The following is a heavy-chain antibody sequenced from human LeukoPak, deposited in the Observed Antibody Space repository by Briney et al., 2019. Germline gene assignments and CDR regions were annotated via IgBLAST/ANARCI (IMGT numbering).Heavy chain of an antibody. Sequence: GGSLRLSCSPSGFSLSNYWMHWVRQAPGKGLVWVSRINPDGSETNHADSVKGRFTISRDNAKNTLYLQMNSLRVEDTAVYYCSRDTYGYEDHWGQGTLVTVSS. CDR3: SRDTYGYEDH. CDR1: GFSLSNYW. J-gene: IGHJ4*02. V-gene: IGHV3-74*01. CDR2: INPDGSET. D-gene: IGHD3-16*01.